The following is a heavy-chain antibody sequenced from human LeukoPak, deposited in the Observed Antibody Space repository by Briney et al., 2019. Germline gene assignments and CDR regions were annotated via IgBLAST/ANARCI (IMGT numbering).Heavy chain of an antibody. CDR2: IIPIFGTA. D-gene: IGHD4-17*01. V-gene: IGHV1-69*01. CDR3: ARDLLTATVTNFAFDI. J-gene: IGHJ3*02. Sequence: SVKVSCKASGGTFSSYAISWVRQAPGPGLEWMGGIIPIFGTANYAQKFQGRVTITADESTSTAYMELSSLRSEDTAVYYCARDLLTATVTNFAFDIWGQGTMVTVSS. CDR1: GGTFSSYA.